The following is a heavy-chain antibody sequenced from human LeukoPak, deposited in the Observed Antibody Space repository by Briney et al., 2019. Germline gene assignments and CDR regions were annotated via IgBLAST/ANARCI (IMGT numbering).Heavy chain of an antibody. D-gene: IGHD3-22*01. CDR1: GYTFTGYY. Sequence: ASVKVSCKTSGYTFTGYYLHWVRQAPGQGLEWMGWINPSSGDTKYAQKFQGRVTMTRDTSITTAYMGLSRLRSDDTAVYFCARGHYYSDITFPLHYWGQGTLVTVFS. CDR3: ARGHYYSDITFPLHY. V-gene: IGHV1-2*02. CDR2: INPSSGDT. J-gene: IGHJ4*02.